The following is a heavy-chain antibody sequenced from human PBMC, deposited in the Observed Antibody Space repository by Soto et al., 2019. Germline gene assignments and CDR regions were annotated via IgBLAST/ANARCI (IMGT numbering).Heavy chain of an antibody. J-gene: IGHJ4*02. CDR2: ISHDGSNK. Sequence: PGGSLRLSCAASGFSFSTFAMHWVRQAPGKGLEWVADISHDGSNKNYADSVKGRLTVSRDNSINTLFLQIDSLRPDDTAVYYCAIRRDAFNYNYWGRGTLVTVSS. D-gene: IGHD2-2*01. V-gene: IGHV3-30-3*01. CDR1: GFSFSTFA. CDR3: AIRRDAFNYNY.